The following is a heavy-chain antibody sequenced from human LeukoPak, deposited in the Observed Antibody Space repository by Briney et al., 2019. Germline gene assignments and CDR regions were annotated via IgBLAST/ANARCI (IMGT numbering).Heavy chain of an antibody. V-gene: IGHV4-39*01. CDR2: IYYSGST. Sequence: PSETLSLTCTVSGDSISSSNYYWGWIRQPPGKGLEWIGSIYYSGSTYYNPSLKSRVTISVDTSKNQFSLKLSSVTAADTAVYYCARLTGANLIPFDYWGPGTLVTVSS. J-gene: IGHJ4*02. D-gene: IGHD4/OR15-4a*01. CDR3: ARLTGANLIPFDY. CDR1: GDSISSSNYY.